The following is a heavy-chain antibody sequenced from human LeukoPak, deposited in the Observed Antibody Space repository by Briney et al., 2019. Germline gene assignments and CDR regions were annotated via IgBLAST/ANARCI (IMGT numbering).Heavy chain of an antibody. D-gene: IGHD3-22*01. CDR1: GGSISSGDYY. CDR2: IYYSGST. J-gene: IGHJ4*02. V-gene: IGHV4-30-4*01. Sequence: SQTLSLTCTVSGGSISSGDYYWSWIRQPPGKGLEWIGYIYYSGSTYYNPSLKSRVTISVDTSKNQFSLKLSSVTAADTAVYYCARSAYYYVHFDYWGQGTLATVSS. CDR3: ARSAYYYVHFDY.